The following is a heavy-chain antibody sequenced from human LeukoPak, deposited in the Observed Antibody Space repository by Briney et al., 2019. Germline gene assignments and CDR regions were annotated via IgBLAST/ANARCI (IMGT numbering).Heavy chain of an antibody. CDR2: TRNKANSYTT. D-gene: IGHD4-17*01. V-gene: IGHV3-72*01. CDR1: GFTFSDHY. CDR3: ARDNTVTPGY. Sequence: GGSLRLSCAASGFTFSDHYMDWVRQAPGKGLEWIGRTRNKANSYTTEYAASVKGRFTISRDDSKNSLYLQMNSLRAEDTAVYYCARDNTVTPGYWGQGTLVTVSS. J-gene: IGHJ4*02.